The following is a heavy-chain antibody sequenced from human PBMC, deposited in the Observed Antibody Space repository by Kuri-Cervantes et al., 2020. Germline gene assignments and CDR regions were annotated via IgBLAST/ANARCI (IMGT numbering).Heavy chain of an antibody. Sequence: GSLRLSCTVSGGSISRYYWSWIRQPPGKGLEWIGYIYYSGSTDYNPSLKSRVTISVDTSKNQFSLKLSSVTAADTAVYYCARSRPRVDWFDPWGQGTLVTVSS. CDR3: ARSRPRVDWFDP. J-gene: IGHJ5*02. CDR1: GGSISRYY. D-gene: IGHD2-2*01. V-gene: IGHV4-59*12. CDR2: IYYSGST.